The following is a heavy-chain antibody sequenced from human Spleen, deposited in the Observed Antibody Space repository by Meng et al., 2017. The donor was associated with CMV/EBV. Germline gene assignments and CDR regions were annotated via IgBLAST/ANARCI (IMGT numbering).Heavy chain of an antibody. CDR1: GGTFNIYT. V-gene: IGHV1-69*08. CDR2: IIPILDTP. J-gene: IGHJ4*02. CDR3: ASGGDTVIPYYFNY. D-gene: IGHD4-17*01. Sequence: SVKVSCKASGGTFNIYTFSWVRQAPGQGLEWMGGIIPILDTPNYAQRFQGRVTITADKSTSTAYMALSSLRSEDTAVYYCASGGDTVIPYYFNYWGQGTLVTVSS.